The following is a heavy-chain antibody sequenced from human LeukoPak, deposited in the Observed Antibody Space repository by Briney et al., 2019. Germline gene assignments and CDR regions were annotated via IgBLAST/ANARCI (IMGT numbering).Heavy chain of an antibody. V-gene: IGHV1-46*01. CDR3: ARGGPSGSYYNLPIDY. D-gene: IGHD3-10*01. CDR2: INPSGGSA. Sequence: ASVKVSCKASGYTFSNYYMHWVRQAPGQGLEWMGIINPSGGSASYAQKFQGRVTMTRDTSTSTVYMELSSLRSEDTAVYYCARGGPSGSYYNLPIDYWGQGTLVTVSS. CDR1: GYTFSNYY. J-gene: IGHJ4*02.